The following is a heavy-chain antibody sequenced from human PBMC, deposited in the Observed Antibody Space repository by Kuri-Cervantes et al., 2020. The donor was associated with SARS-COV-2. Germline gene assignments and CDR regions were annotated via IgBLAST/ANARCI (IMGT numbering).Heavy chain of an antibody. D-gene: IGHD2-15*01. J-gene: IGHJ4*02. CDR1: GFTFSSYA. Sequence: LSLTCAASGFTFSSYAMSWVRQAPGKGLEWVSAISGSGGSTYYAGSVKGRFTISRDNSKNTLYLQMNGLRAEDTAVYYCAKRLAVVRSFDYWGQGTLVTVSS. V-gene: IGHV3-23*01. CDR3: AKRLAVVRSFDY. CDR2: ISGSGGST.